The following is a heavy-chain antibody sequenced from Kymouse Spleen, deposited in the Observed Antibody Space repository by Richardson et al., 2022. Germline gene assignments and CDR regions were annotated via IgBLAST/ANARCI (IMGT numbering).Heavy chain of an antibody. CDR1: GGSISSSSYY. D-gene: IGHD3-9*01. V-gene: IGHV4-39*01. J-gene: IGHJ6*02. CDR2: IYYSGST. Sequence: QLQLQESGPGLVKPSETLSLTCTVSGGSISSSSYYWGWIRQPPGKGLEWIGSIYYSGSTYYNPSLKSRVTISVDTSKNQFSLKLSSVTAADTAVYYCARDMPVYFDWFYYYYYGMDVWGQGTTVTVSS. CDR3: ARDMPVYFDWFYYYYYGMDV.